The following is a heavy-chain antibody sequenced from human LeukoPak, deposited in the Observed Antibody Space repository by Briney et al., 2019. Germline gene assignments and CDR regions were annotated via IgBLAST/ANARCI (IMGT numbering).Heavy chain of an antibody. Sequence: ASVKVSCKASGYTFTSYGIIWVRQTPGQGLEWMGWISAYNGNTNYAQKLQGRVTMTTDTSTSTAYMELRSLRSDDTAVYYCARARLYSSSSSWFDPWGQGTLVTVSS. CDR2: ISAYNGNT. J-gene: IGHJ5*02. D-gene: IGHD6-6*01. CDR3: ARARLYSSSSSWFDP. CDR1: GYTFTSYG. V-gene: IGHV1-18*01.